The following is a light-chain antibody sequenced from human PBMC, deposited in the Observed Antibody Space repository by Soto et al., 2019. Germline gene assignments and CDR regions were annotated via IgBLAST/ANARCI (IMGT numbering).Light chain of an antibody. CDR1: QSVSSY. CDR3: QQRSNWPTWT. Sequence: EIVLTQSPSTVSLSPGERATLSCRASQSVSSYLAWYQQKPGQAPRLLIYDASNRATGIPARFSGSGSGTDFTLTISSLEPEDFAVYYCQQRSNWPTWTFGQGTKVDIK. V-gene: IGKV3-11*01. CDR2: DAS. J-gene: IGKJ1*01.